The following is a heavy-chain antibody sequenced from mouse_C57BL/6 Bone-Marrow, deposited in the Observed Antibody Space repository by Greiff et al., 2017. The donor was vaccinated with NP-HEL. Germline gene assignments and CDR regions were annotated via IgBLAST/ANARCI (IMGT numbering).Heavy chain of an antibody. D-gene: IGHD2-4*01. CDR1: GYTFTSYW. Sequence: QVQLQQSGTVLARPGASVKLSCKASGYTFTSYWMHWVKQRPGQGLEWIGNINPSNGGTNYNEKFKSKAKLTVDKSSSTAYMQLSSLTSEDSAVYYCAKGYDYRSTDWYFDVWGTGTTVTVSS. J-gene: IGHJ1*03. CDR3: AKGYDYRSTDWYFDV. V-gene: IGHV1-53*01. CDR2: INPSNGGT.